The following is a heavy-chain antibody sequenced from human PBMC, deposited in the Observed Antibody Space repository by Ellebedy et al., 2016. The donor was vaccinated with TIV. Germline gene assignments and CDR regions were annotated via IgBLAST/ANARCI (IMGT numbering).Heavy chain of an antibody. V-gene: IGHV2-5*02. CDR1: GFSLTATGVG. Sequence: SGPTLVKPTQTLTLTCSFSGFSLTATGVGVGWIRQPPGKALEWLALIYWDDDKHFSPPLKHRLTITKDTSKSQVVLKMTNMDPVDTATYFCARAPDGRRIVRTRGPPRPLPYFDSWGQGTPVKVSS. CDR3: ARAPDGRRIVRTRGPPRPLPYFDS. D-gene: IGHD3-10*01. CDR2: IYWDDDK. J-gene: IGHJ4*02.